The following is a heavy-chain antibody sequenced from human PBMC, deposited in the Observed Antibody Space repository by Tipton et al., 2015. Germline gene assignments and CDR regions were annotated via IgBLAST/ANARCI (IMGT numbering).Heavy chain of an antibody. J-gene: IGHJ6*02. Sequence: QSGAEVKKPGSSVKVSCKASGGTFSSFAISWVRQAPGQGLEWMGEMSPFFGTTNYAQTLQGRVTITADKSTSTAYMELSSLTSEDTAVYYCARGHSGSYRTRGMDVWGLGTTVTVSS. D-gene: IGHD1-26*01. CDR3: ARGHSGSYRTRGMDV. V-gene: IGHV1-69*06. CDR2: MSPFFGTT. CDR1: GGTFSSFA.